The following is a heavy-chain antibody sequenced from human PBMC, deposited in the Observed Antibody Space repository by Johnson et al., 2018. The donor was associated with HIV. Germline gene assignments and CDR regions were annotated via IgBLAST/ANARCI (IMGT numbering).Heavy chain of an antibody. J-gene: IGHJ3*02. D-gene: IGHD1-26*01. Sequence: EVQLVESGGGLIQPGGSLRLSCAASGFTVSSNYMSWVRQAPGKGLEWVSVIYSGGSTYYADSVKGRFTISRDNSKNTLYLQMNSLRAEDTAVYYCAREAREWELLSAFDIWGQGTMVTVSS. V-gene: IGHV3-53*01. CDR1: GFTVSSNY. CDR3: AREAREWELLSAFDI. CDR2: IYSGGST.